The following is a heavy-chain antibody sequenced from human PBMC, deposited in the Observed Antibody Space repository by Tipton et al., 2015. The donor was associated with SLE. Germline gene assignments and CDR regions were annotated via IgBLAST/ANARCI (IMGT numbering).Heavy chain of an antibody. CDR2: IYHSGST. Sequence: LRLSCTVSGGSISSYYWSWIRQPPGKGLEWIGSIYHSGSTYYNPSLKSRVTISVDTSKNQFSLKLSSVTAADTAVYYCARDGGDYGYWGQGTLVTVSS. CDR1: GGSISSYY. V-gene: IGHV4-38-2*02. J-gene: IGHJ4*02. D-gene: IGHD4-17*01. CDR3: ARDGGDYGY.